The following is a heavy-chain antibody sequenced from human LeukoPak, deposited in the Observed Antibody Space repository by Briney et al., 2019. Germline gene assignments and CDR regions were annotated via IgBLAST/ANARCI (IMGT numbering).Heavy chain of an antibody. V-gene: IGHV3-23*01. Sequence: PGGSLRLSCAASAFTFSSYAMSWVRQAPGKGLEWVSAISGSGGSTYYADSVKGRFTITRDNSKNTLYLQMNSLRAEDTAVYYCAKDRSYDFWSGYYSAALDYWGQGTLVTVSS. J-gene: IGHJ4*02. D-gene: IGHD3-3*01. CDR2: ISGSGGST. CDR1: AFTFSSYA. CDR3: AKDRSYDFWSGYYSAALDY.